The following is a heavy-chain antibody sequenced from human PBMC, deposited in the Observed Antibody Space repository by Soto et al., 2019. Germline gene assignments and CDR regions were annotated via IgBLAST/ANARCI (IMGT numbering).Heavy chain of an antibody. CDR2: IYPGDSDT. D-gene: IGHD2-15*01. CDR3: ARHCSGGRYYKYYYYYYGMDV. J-gene: IGHJ6*02. V-gene: IGHV5-51*01. CDR1: GYSFTSYW. Sequence: PGESLKISCKGSGYSFTSYWIGWVRQMPGKGLEWMGIIYPGDSDTRYSPSFQGQVTISADKSISTAYLQWSSLKASDTAMYYCARHCSGGRYYKYYYYYYGMDVWGQGTTVTVSS.